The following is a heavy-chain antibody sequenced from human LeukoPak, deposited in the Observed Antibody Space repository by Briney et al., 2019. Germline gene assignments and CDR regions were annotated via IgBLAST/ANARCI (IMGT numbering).Heavy chain of an antibody. D-gene: IGHD1-26*01. Sequence: GGSLRLSCAASGFTFSSYSMNWVRQAPGRGLEWVSSISGSGSDTYNADSVKGRFTISKDNSRNTLYLQMNSLRAEDTAVYYCAKSYSGATRHCDYWGQGTLVTVSS. CDR3: AKSYSGATRHCDY. CDR1: GFTFSSYS. V-gene: IGHV3-23*01. J-gene: IGHJ4*02. CDR2: ISGSGSDT.